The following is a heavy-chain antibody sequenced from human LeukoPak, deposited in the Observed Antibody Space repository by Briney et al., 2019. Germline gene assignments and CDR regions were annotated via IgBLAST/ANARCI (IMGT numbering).Heavy chain of an antibody. Sequence: GGSLRLSCAASGFTFSRYGMHWVRQAPGKGLERMAFIRHDGSNKYYAESVKGRFTISRDNSKNMLSLQMNSLRVEDTAVYYCAKDSGVTSLDYWGQGTLVIVSP. CDR2: IRHDGSNK. CDR1: GFTFSRYG. J-gene: IGHJ4*02. V-gene: IGHV3-30*02. D-gene: IGHD3-10*01. CDR3: AKDSGVTSLDY.